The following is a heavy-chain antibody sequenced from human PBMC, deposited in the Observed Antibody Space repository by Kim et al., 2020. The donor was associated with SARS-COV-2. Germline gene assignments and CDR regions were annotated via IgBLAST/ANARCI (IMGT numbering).Heavy chain of an antibody. D-gene: IGHD1-26*01. V-gene: IGHV4-4*02. CDR1: DGSFSTNW. J-gene: IGHJ5*02. CDR2: IYHSGVT. Sequence: SETLSLTCAVSDGSFSTNWWTWVRQPPGKGLAWLGEIYHSGVTNYNPSLKSRVTISVDKPNNQFSLKLSSVTAADTAVYYFPRLDSVSGYYSWFDPLGQG. CDR3: PRLDSVSGYYSWFDP.